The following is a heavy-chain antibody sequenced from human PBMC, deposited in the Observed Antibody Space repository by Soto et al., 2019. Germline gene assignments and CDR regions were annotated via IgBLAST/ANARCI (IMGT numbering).Heavy chain of an antibody. CDR1: GFTFSSYS. D-gene: IGHD3-22*01. CDR2: ISSSSSYI. Sequence: GGSLRLSCAASGFTFSSYSMNWVRQAPGKGLEWVSSISSSSSYIYYADSVKGRFTISRDNAKNSLYLQMNSLRAEDTAVYYCARDTYYYDSSGSTDWFDPWGQGTLVTVSS. J-gene: IGHJ5*02. CDR3: ARDTYYYDSSGSTDWFDP. V-gene: IGHV3-21*01.